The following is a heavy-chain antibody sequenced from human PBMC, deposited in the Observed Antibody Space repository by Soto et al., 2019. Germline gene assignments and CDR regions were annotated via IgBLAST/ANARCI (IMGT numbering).Heavy chain of an antibody. CDR3: ATDLKYSYGRRRFYYYYGMDV. V-gene: IGHV1-58*02. D-gene: IGHD5-18*01. Sequence: SVKVSCKASGYTFTSSDINWVRQATGQGLEWIGWMIAGSGNTNYAQKFQERVTITRDMSTSTAYMELSSLRSEDTAVYYCATDLKYSYGRRRFYYYYGMDVWGQGTTVTVSS. J-gene: IGHJ6*02. CDR2: MIAGSGNT. CDR1: GYTFTSSD.